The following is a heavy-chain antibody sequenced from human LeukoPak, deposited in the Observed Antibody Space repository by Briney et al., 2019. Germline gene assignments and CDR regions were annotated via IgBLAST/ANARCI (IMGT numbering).Heavy chain of an antibody. D-gene: IGHD3-3*01. Sequence: ASVKVSCKASGYTFTSYYMHWGRQSPGQGLGWMGIINPSGGSTSYAQKFQGRVTMTRDTSTSTVYMELSSLRSEDTAVYYCARGAIFGVAPYCYGMDVWGQGTTVTVSS. CDR2: INPSGGST. CDR1: GYTFTSYY. V-gene: IGHV1-46*01. CDR3: ARGAIFGVAPYCYGMDV. J-gene: IGHJ6*02.